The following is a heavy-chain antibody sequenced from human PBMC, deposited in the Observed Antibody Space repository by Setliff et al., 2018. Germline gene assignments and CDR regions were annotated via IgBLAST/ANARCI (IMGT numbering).Heavy chain of an antibody. CDR1: GGGSINNYY. J-gene: IGHJ4*02. V-gene: IGHV4-59*08. D-gene: IGHD5-18*01. CDR3: ARGRGYSTYWYALPYFDS. CDR2: VHFGGDT. Sequence: PSETLSLTCTVSGGGSINNYYWSWVRQSPGKGLEWIGFVHFGGDTNYNPSLKSRVTMSADTSNNQFSLNLRSVTAADTAVLYCARGRGYSTYWYALPYFDSWGQGALVTVSS.